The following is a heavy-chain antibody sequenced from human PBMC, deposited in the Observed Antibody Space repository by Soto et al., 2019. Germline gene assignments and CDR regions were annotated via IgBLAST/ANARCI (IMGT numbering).Heavy chain of an antibody. J-gene: IGHJ6*02. D-gene: IGHD2-2*01. CDR2: IYYSGST. Sequence: SETLSLTCTVSGGSISSYYWSWIRQPPGKGLEWIGYIYYSGSTNYNPSLKSRVTISVDTSKNQFSLKLSSVTAADTAVYYCARASLGYCNSTSCYGPDYYYYYGMDVWGQGTTVTVSS. V-gene: IGHV4-59*01. CDR3: ARASLGYCNSTSCYGPDYYYYYGMDV. CDR1: GGSISSYY.